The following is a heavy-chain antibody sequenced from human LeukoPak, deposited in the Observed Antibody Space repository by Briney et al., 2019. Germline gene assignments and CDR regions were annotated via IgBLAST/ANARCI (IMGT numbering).Heavy chain of an antibody. J-gene: IGHJ5*02. V-gene: IGHV3-74*01. D-gene: IGHD2-2*01. CDR3: ARGGRIRGLVPAA. CDR2: IKGDGIST. CDR1: GFDFSSNW. Sequence: GGSLRLSCAASGFDFSSNWMHWVRHAPGQGLVWVSRIKGDGISTNYADSVKGRFTISRDIAKNTLYLQMNSLRAEDTAVYYCARGGRIRGLVPAAWGQGTLVTVSS.